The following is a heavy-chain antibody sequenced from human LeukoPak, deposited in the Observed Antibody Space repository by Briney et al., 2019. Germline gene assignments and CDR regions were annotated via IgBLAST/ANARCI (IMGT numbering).Heavy chain of an antibody. CDR1: GFTFSSYW. CDR3: ARDIVVVPAAIIVFGAFDI. CDR2: ISYDGSNK. Sequence: GGSLRLSCAASGFTFSSYWMHWVRQAPGKGLEWVAVISYDGSNKYYADSVKGRFTISRDNSKNTLYLQMNSLRAEDTAVYYCARDIVVVPAAIIVFGAFDIWGQGTMVTVSS. V-gene: IGHV3-30*03. J-gene: IGHJ3*02. D-gene: IGHD2-2*02.